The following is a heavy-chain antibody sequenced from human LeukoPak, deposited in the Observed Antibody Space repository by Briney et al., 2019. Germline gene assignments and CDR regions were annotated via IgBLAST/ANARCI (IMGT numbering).Heavy chain of an antibody. Sequence: GGSLRLSCAASGFRFSTYGMHWVRQAPGKGLEWVAFMRYDGSNKYYVDSVKGRFTISRDNSKNTLYLQMNSLRAEDTAVYYCAKDGNSGTYYSIDYWGQGTLVTVSS. J-gene: IGHJ4*02. CDR2: MRYDGSNK. V-gene: IGHV3-30*02. CDR1: GFRFSTYG. CDR3: AKDGNSGTYYSIDY. D-gene: IGHD1-26*01.